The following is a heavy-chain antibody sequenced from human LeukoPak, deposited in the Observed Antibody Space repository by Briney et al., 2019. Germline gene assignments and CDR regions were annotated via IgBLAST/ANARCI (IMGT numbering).Heavy chain of an antibody. V-gene: IGHV4-39*07. Sequence: SETLSLTCTVSGDSISSSSYYWGWIRQPPGKGLEWIGKIYHSGTTYYNPSLKSRVTISVDKSKNQFSLRLNSVTAADTALYYCARDFEDWYFDLWGRGTLVIVSS. CDR1: GDSISSSSYY. D-gene: IGHD3-9*01. CDR2: IYHSGTT. CDR3: ARDFEDWYFDL. J-gene: IGHJ2*01.